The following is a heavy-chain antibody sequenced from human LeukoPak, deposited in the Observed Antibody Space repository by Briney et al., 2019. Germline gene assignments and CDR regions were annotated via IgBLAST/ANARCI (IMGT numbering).Heavy chain of an antibody. CDR2: TSSSSSCI. CDR3: ARGPSGWANWFDP. V-gene: IGHV3-21*01. CDR1: GFTFSSYS. D-gene: IGHD6-19*01. Sequence: GGSLRLSCAASGFTFSSYSMSWVRQAPGKGLEWVSSTSSSSSCIYYADSVKGRFTISRDNAKNSLYLQMNSLRAEDTAVYYCARGPSGWANWFDPWGQGTLVTVSS. J-gene: IGHJ5*02.